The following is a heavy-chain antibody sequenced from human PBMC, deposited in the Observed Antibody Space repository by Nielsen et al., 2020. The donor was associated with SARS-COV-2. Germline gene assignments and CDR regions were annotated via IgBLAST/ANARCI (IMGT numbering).Heavy chain of an antibody. J-gene: IGHJ4*02. V-gene: IGHV3-7*03. D-gene: IGHD3-10*01. CDR2: IHQDGGET. CDR1: GFTFSDYW. CDR3: AKSNVVRGIIGYYFEY. Sequence: GGSLRLSCAASGFTFSDYWMSWVRQAPGKGLEWVANIHQDGGETRYADSVKGRFTISRDNAKNSLYLQMNSLRAEDTAMYYCAKSNVVRGIIGYYFEYWGRGTAVNVSS.